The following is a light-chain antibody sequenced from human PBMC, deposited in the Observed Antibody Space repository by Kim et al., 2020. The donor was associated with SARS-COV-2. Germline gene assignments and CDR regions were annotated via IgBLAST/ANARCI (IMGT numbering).Light chain of an antibody. CDR3: QQYNNWPPYT. J-gene: IGKJ2*01. CDR1: QSVRRT. V-gene: IGKV3-15*01. CDR2: GAS. Sequence: VSPGERATLSCRASQSVRRTLAWYQQKPGQPPRLLIYGASTRATGIPARFSGSGSGTEFTLTISSLQSEDFAVYYCQQYNNWPPYTFGQGTKLEI.